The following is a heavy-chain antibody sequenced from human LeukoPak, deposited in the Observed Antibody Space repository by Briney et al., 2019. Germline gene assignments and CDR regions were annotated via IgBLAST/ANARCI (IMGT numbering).Heavy chain of an antibody. Sequence: PGGSLRLSCAASGFTFNSFEMNWVRQAPGKGLEWVSYISSSGSTIYYADSVKGRFTISRDNAKNSLYLQMNSLRAEDTALYYCAREDSGSSLDYWGQGTLVTVSS. CDR2: ISSSGSTI. CDR1: GFTFNSFE. D-gene: IGHD1-26*01. V-gene: IGHV3-48*03. J-gene: IGHJ4*02. CDR3: AREDSGSSLDY.